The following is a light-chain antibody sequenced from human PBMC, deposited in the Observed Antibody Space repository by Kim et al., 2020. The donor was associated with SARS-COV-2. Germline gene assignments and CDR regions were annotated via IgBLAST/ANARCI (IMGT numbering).Light chain of an antibody. CDR3: LPGYST. J-gene: IGKJ2*01. CDR2: GAS. Sequence: DIQMTQSPSSLSASVGDRVTITCRASQSISTYLNWYQQKPGKAPKLLIYGASNLPSGVPSRFSGSGSGTDFTLTISTLQPEDFGTYYCLPGYSTFGQGTTLEI. V-gene: IGKV1-39*01. CDR1: QSISTY.